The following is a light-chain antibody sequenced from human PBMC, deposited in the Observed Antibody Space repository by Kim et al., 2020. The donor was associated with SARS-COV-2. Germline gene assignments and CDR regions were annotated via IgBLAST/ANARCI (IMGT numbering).Light chain of an antibody. CDR3: LQHNTYPLS. V-gene: IGKV1-17*03. CDR2: VAS. J-gene: IGKJ4*01. Sequence: DIQMTQSPSAMSASVGDRVTITCRASQAISNNLAWFQQKPGEVPKRLIYVASTLEGGVPSRFSGSGSGTEFTLTISSLQPEDFATYYCLQHNTYPLSFGGGTKVEIK. CDR1: QAISNN.